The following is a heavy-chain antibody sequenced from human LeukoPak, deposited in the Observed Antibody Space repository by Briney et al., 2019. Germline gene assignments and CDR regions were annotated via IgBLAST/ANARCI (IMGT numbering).Heavy chain of an antibody. D-gene: IGHD5-18*01. CDR1: GGSISSSSYY. J-gene: IGHJ5*02. CDR3: ASLFRQGHVHGYSDEDGFDP. V-gene: IGHV4-39*01. CDR2: FYYSGST. Sequence: SETLSLTCTVSGGSISSSSYYWGWIRQPPGKGLEWIGSFYYSGSTYYNPSPKSRVTISVDTSKNQFSLKLSSVTAADTAVYYCASLFRQGHVHGYSDEDGFDPWGQGTLVTVSS.